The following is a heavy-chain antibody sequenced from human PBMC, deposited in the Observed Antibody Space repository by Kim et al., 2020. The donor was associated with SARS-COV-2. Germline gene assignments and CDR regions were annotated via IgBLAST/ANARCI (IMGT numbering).Heavy chain of an antibody. Sequence: SETLSITCIVSDDSITNEDYYWGWIRQPAGQGLEWIGRIYSSGSTNYNPSLKSRVTVSIDTSKNQFSLKLTSATAADTAVYYSARGLSMIRGVMHSLDHWGQGILVTVSS. CDR2: IYSSGST. CDR1: DDSITNEDYY. V-gene: IGHV4-61*02. CDR3: ARGLSMIRGVMHSLDH. D-gene: IGHD3-10*01. J-gene: IGHJ4*02.